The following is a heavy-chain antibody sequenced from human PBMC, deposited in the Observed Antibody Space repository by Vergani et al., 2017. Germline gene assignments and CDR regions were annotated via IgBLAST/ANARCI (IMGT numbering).Heavy chain of an antibody. Sequence: EVQLVESGGVVVQPGGSLRLSCAASGFTFDDYTMHWVRQAPGKGLEWVSLISWDGGSTYYADSVKGRFTISRDNSKNSLYLQMNSLRTEDTALYYCAKDRGYVYYFDYWGQGTLVTVSS. CDR1: GFTFDDYT. V-gene: IGHV3-43*01. D-gene: IGHD3-16*01. J-gene: IGHJ4*02. CDR2: ISWDGGST. CDR3: AKDRGYVYYFDY.